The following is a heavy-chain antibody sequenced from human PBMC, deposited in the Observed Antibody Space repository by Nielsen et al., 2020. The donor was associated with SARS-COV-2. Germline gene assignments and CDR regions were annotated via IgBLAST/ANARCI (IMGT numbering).Heavy chain of an antibody. CDR1: GGSIDSGAYF. D-gene: IGHD2-15*01. J-gene: IGHJ4*02. CDR2: IYHSGNS. V-gene: IGHV4-31*03. Sequence: SETLSLTCTFSGGSIDSGAYFWNWIRQHPGQGLEWIGHIYHSGNSYYTPSLKSRLSISIDTSRNQFSLNLRSVTAADTAVYYCARGVRVGGLIDFWGQGTLVTVSS. CDR3: ARGVRVGGLIDF.